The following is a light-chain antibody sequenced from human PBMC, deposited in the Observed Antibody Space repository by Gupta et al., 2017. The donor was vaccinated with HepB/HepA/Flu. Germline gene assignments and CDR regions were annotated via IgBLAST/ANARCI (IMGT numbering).Light chain of an antibody. CDR2: DAS. J-gene: IGKJ2*04. CDR3: QQGSNWPCS. V-gene: IGKV3-11*01. Sequence: EIVLTQSPATLSFSPGERATLSCRASQSVSSYLAWYQQKPGQAPRLLIYDASNRATGIPARFSGSGSGTDFTLTISSLEPEDFAVYYCQQGSNWPCSFGQGTKLEIK. CDR1: QSVSSY.